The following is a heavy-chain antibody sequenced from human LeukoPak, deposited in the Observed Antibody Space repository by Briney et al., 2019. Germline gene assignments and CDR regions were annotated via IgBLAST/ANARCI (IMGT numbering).Heavy chain of an antibody. J-gene: IGHJ3*02. CDR3: ARHVLPGGAPPHDAFDI. V-gene: IGHV4-39*07. D-gene: IGHD3-10*01. CDR2: IYYSGST. CDR1: GGSISSSSYY. Sequence: SETLSLTCTVSGGSISSSSYYWGWIRQPPGKGLERIGSIYYSGSTYYNPSLKSRVTISVDTPKNQFSLKLSSVTAADTAVYYCARHVLPGGAPPHDAFDIWGQGTMVTVSS.